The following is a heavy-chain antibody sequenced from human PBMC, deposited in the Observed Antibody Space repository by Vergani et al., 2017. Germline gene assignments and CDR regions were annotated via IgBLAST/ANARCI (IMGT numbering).Heavy chain of an antibody. D-gene: IGHD5-24*01. CDR2: TWYEGNNN. V-gene: IGHV3-33*01. CDR3: ARETRDTPSSLDY. Sequence: QVHLVESGGGVVQPGRSLTLSCSASGFTFSSYGMHWVRQAPGKGLEWVSMTWYEGNNNYYADSVKGRFTISKDISKNTLYLQMNSLRGDDTAVYYCARETRDTPSSLDYWGQGTLVTVSS. CDR1: GFTFSSYG. J-gene: IGHJ4*02.